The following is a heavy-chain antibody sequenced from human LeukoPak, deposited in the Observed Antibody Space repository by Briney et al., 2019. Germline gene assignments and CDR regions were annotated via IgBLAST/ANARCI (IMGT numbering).Heavy chain of an antibody. Sequence: GGSLRLSCAASGFTFSSYWMSWVRQAPGKGLEWVSYIDTSGDTKYYADSVRGRFTISRDNAKNLLYLQMNNLRAEDTAVYYCARERSYYDRFYYYYYGMDVWGQGTTVTVSS. D-gene: IGHD3-10*01. CDR3: ARERSYYDRFYYYYYGMDV. CDR1: GFTFSSYW. V-gene: IGHV3-48*04. CDR2: IDTSGDTK. J-gene: IGHJ6*02.